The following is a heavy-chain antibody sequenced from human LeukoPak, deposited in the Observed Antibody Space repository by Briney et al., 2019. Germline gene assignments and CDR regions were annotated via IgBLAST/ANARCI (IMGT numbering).Heavy chain of an antibody. CDR3: ARGPLKTGTRRINWFDP. V-gene: IGHV1-2*02. J-gene: IGHJ5*02. D-gene: IGHD1-1*01. CDR2: INPNSGGT. CDR1: GYTFTGYY. Sequence: ASVKVSCKASGYTFTGYYMHWVQQAPGQGLEWMGWINPNSGGTNYAQKFQGRVTMTRDTSISTAYMELSRLRSDDTAVYYCARGPLKTGTRRINWFDPWGQGTLVTVSS.